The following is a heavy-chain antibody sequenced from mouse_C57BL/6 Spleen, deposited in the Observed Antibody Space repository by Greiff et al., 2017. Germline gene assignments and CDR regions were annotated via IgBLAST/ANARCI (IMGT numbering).Heavy chain of an antibody. CDR3: ARAHYYGSSSWYFDV. D-gene: IGHD1-1*01. CDR1: GYAFSSYW. J-gene: IGHJ1*03. CDR2: IYPGDGDT. V-gene: IGHV1-80*01. Sequence: VQLQQSGAELVKPGASVKISCKASGYAFSSYWMNWVKQRPGKGLEWIGQIYPGDGDTNYNGKFKGKATLTADKSSSTAYMQLSSLTSEDSAVYFCARAHYYGSSSWYFDVWGTGTTVTVSS.